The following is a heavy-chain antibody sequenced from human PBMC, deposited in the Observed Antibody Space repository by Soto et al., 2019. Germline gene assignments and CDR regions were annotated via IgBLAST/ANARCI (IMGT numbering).Heavy chain of an antibody. CDR2: IYHSGTT. CDR1: GGSLRSFY. D-gene: IGHD2-2*01. Sequence: QVRLQESGPGLVKSSETLSLTCTVYGGSLRSFYWGWIRRPPGKGLEWIGYIYHSGTTKYNSSLNRRVTMSVDSSKNELSLKLTSVTAADTATYYWARVHKEELVTVPAADYDLWGPGNLVTVAS. J-gene: IGHJ5*02. V-gene: IGHV4-59*01. CDR3: ARVHKEELVTVPAADYDL.